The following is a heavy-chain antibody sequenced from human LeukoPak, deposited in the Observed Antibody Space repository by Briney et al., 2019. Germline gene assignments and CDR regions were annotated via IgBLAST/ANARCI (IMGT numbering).Heavy chain of an antibody. D-gene: IGHD6-13*01. V-gene: IGHV3-20*04. CDR2: INWNGGST. Sequence: GGSLRLSCAASGFTFDDYGMSWVSQAPGKGLEWVSGINWNGGSTGYADSVKGRFTISRDNAKNSLYLQMNSLRAEDTALYYCARGYSSTPDYYYYYGMDVWGQGTTVTVSS. CDR1: GFTFDDYG. J-gene: IGHJ6*02. CDR3: ARGYSSTPDYYYYYGMDV.